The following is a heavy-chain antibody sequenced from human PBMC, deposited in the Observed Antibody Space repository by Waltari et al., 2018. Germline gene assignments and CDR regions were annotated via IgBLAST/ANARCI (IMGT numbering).Heavy chain of an antibody. V-gene: IGHV4-34*01. Sequence: QVQLQQWGAGLLKPSETLSLTCAVYGGSFSGYYWSWIRQPPGKGLEWIGEINHSGSTNSNPSLKSRVTISVDTSKNQFSRKLSSVTAADTAVYYCARGRNLDRAPRRPDWPWGQGTLVTVSS. CDR3: ARGRNLDRAPRRPDWP. D-gene: IGHD3-9*01. J-gene: IGHJ4*02. CDR2: INHSGST. CDR1: GGSFSGYY.